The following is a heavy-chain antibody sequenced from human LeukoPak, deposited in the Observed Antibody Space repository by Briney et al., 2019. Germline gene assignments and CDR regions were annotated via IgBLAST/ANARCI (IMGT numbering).Heavy chain of an antibody. D-gene: IGHD3-10*01. CDR1: GFTFSSYG. V-gene: IGHV3-33*06. J-gene: IGHJ1*01. CDR2: IWYDGSNK. CDR3: AKDSAAGPRGYFQH. Sequence: GGSLRLSCVASGFTFSSYGMHWVRQVPGKGLEWVAPIWYDGSNKHYSDSVKGRFTISRDNSKNTLYLQMNSLRAEDTAIYYCAKDSAAGPRGYFQHWGQGTLVTVSS.